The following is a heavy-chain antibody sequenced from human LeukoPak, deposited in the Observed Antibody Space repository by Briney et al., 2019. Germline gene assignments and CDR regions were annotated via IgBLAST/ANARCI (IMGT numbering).Heavy chain of an antibody. CDR3: AKIRGGSFRPQHPFDY. V-gene: IGHV3-20*04. Sequence: GGSLRLSCAASGFTFDNYGINWVRQAPGKGLEWVSRIHWNGGRTGYADSVKGRFTISRDNSKNTLYLQMNSLRAEDTAVYYCAKIRGGSFRPQHPFDYWGQGTLVTVSS. J-gene: IGHJ4*02. D-gene: IGHD1-26*01. CDR2: IHWNGGRT. CDR1: GFTFDNYG.